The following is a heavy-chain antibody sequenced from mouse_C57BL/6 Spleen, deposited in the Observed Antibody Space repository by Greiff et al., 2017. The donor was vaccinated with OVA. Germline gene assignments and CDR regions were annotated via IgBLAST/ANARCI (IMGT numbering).Heavy chain of an antibody. CDR2: IYPRSGNT. CDR1: GYTFTSYG. CDR3: ASTVVDAMDY. J-gene: IGHJ4*01. D-gene: IGHD1-1*01. V-gene: IGHV1-81*01. Sequence: QVHVKQSGAELARPGASVKLSCKASGYTFTSYGISWVKQRTGQGLEWIGEIYPRSGNTYYNEKFKGKATLTADKSSSTAYMELRSLTSEDSAVYFCASTVVDAMDYWGQGTSVTVSS.